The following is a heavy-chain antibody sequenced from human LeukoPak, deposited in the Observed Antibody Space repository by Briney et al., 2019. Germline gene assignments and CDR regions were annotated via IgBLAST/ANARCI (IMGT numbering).Heavy chain of an antibody. V-gene: IGHV1-69*13. CDR1: GGAFSSYA. CDR3: ARDHALYCRSTSCYRYYYYGMDV. J-gene: IGHJ6*04. Sequence: GASVKVSCKASGGAFSSYAISWVRQAPGQGLEWMGGIIPIFGTANYAQKFQGRVTITADESTSTAYMELSSLRSEDTAVYYCARDHALYCRSTSCYRYYYYGMDVWGKGTTVTVSS. CDR2: IIPIFGTA. D-gene: IGHD2-2*01.